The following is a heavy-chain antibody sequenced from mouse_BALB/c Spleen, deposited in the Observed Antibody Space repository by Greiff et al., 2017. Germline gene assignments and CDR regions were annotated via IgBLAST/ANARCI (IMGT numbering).Heavy chain of an antibody. CDR1: GFTFSNYW. Sequence: EVQLVESGGGLVQPGGSMKLSCVASGFTFSNYWMNWVRQSPEQGLEWVAEISLKSNNYATHYAESVKGRFTISRDDSKSSVYLQMNNSRAEDTGIYYCTPRQAWFAYWGQGTLVTVSA. J-gene: IGHJ3*01. CDR2: ISLKSNNYAT. D-gene: IGHD3-2*02. CDR3: TPRQAWFAY. V-gene: IGHV6-6*02.